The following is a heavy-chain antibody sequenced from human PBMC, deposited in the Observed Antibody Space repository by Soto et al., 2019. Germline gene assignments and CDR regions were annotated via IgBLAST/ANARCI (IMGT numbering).Heavy chain of an antibody. CDR3: TTGLSNGYYNFDY. CDR2: INPSGGTT. D-gene: IGHD3-22*01. J-gene: IGHJ4*02. V-gene: IGHV1-46*04. CDR1: GYTFTSYY. Sequence: GASVKVSCKASGYTFTSYYMHWVRQAPGQGLEWMGIINPSGGTTDYAAPVKGRITISRDHSKDTLYLQMNSLKTEDTAVYYCTTGLSNGYYNFDYWGQGTPVTVSS.